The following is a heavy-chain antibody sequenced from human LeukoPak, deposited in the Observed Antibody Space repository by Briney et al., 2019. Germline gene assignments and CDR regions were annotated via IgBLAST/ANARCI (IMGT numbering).Heavy chain of an antibody. J-gene: IGHJ4*02. D-gene: IGHD4-11*01. CDR2: IDPNNGDT. CDR1: GYTFTGHF. V-gene: IGHV1-2*02. CDR3: AREYSASEH. Sequence: ASVKVSCRASGYTFTGHFLHWVRQAPGQGLEWMAWIDPNNGDTHYAQNFQGRITVTRDTSISTVYMELSRLTSDDTAVYYCAREYSASEHWGQGTLVTISS.